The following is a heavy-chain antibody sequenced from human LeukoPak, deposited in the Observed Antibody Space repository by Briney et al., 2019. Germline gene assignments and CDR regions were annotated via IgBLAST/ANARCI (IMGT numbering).Heavy chain of an antibody. V-gene: IGHV3-33*01. J-gene: IGHJ5*02. CDR3: ARDREGSVGYKKGRPPNPPTWFDP. Sequence: PGGSLRLSCAASGFTFSSYGMHWVRQAPGKGLEWVAVIWYDGSSKYYTDSVKGRFTISRDNSKNTLDLQLNSLRAEDTAVYFCARDREGSVGYKKGRPPNPPTWFDPWGQGTLVTVSS. CDR1: GFTFSSYG. D-gene: IGHD5-18*01. CDR2: IWYDGSSK.